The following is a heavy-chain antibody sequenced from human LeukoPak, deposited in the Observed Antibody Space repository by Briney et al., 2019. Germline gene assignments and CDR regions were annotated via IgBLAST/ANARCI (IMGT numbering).Heavy chain of an antibody. CDR3: ARAPSGCGGTCPSDH. V-gene: IGHV4-59*12. CDR1: GGSTSNYF. Sequence: PSETLSLTCTVSGGSTSNYFWTWIRQPPGKGLEWIGYIFYSGSTNHNPSLKSRVTMSLDTSRNQVSLKLASVTAADTAVYYCARAPSGCGGTCPSDHWGPGTQVTVSS. D-gene: IGHD2-15*01. CDR2: IFYSGST. J-gene: IGHJ4*02.